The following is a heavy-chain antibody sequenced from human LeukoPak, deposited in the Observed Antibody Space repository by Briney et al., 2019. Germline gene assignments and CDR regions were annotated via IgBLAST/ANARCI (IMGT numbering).Heavy chain of an antibody. Sequence: GGSLRLSCAASGFTFSSYEMNWVRQAPGKGLEWVSYISSSGSTIYYADSVKGRFTISRDNAENSLYLQMNSLRAEDTAVYYCARDGGPYYDSSGYGYWGQGTLVTVSS. CDR2: ISSSGSTI. CDR1: GFTFSSYE. CDR3: ARDGGPYYDSSGYGY. J-gene: IGHJ4*02. V-gene: IGHV3-48*03. D-gene: IGHD3-22*01.